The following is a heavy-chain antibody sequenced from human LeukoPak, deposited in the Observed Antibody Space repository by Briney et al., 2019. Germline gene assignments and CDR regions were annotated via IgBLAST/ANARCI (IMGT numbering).Heavy chain of an antibody. Sequence: GGSLRLSCAASGFTFSSYWMHWVRQAPGKGLVWVSRINSDGSTTSYADSVMGRFTISRDNAKNTLYLQMNSLRAEDTAVYYCAKAISGYEWQINDYWGQGTLVTVSS. J-gene: IGHJ4*02. D-gene: IGHD5-12*01. CDR2: INSDGSTT. V-gene: IGHV3-74*01. CDR3: AKAISGYEWQINDY. CDR1: GFTFSSYW.